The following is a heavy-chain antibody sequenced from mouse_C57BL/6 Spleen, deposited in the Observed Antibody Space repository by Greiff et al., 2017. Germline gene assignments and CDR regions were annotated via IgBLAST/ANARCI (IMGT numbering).Heavy chain of an antibody. CDR3: ARGEGFYGSSYGYAMDY. D-gene: IGHD1-1*01. CDR2: IDPSDSYT. V-gene: IGHV1-69*01. J-gene: IGHJ4*01. CDR1: GYTFTSYW. Sequence: VQLQQPGAELVMPGASVKLSCKASGYTFTSYWMHWVKQRPGQGLEWIGEIDPSDSYTNYNQKFKGKSTLTVDKSSSTAYMQLSSLTSEDSAVYYCARGEGFYGSSYGYAMDYWGQGTSVTVSS.